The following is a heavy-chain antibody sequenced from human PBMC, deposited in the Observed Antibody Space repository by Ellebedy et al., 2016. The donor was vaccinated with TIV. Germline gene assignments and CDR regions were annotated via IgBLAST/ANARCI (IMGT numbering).Heavy chain of an antibody. Sequence: MPSETLSLTCTVSAGSVSSDGFFWSWIRQHPGKGLEWIGYVSYSGSTNYNPSLKSRVTMSIDTSKNQFSLNLNSVTAADTAVYYCARDPYSNSWYDYWGQGTLVTVSS. CDR1: AGSVSSDGFF. J-gene: IGHJ4*02. CDR2: VSYSGST. D-gene: IGHD6-13*01. CDR3: ARDPYSNSWYDY. V-gene: IGHV4-31*03.